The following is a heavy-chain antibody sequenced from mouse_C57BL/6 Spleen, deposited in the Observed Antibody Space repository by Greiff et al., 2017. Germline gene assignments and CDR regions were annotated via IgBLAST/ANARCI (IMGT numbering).Heavy chain of an antibody. J-gene: IGHJ4*01. CDR1: GFNIKNSY. CDR2: IDPANGNT. D-gene: IGHD1-1*01. Sequence: VQLQQSVAELVRPGASVKLSCTASGFNIKNSYMHWVKQRPEQGLEWIGRIDPANGNTKYAPKLQGKDTITADTAANTDYLQFSILTSEDTANYYCARSIKDSMDYWGQGTSVTVSS. CDR3: ARSIKDSMDY. V-gene: IGHV14-3*01.